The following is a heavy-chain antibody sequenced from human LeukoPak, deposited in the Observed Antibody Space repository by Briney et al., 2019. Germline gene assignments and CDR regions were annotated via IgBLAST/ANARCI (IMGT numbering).Heavy chain of an antibody. J-gene: IGHJ4*02. CDR3: ARARGYYDNSGHENFDY. V-gene: IGHV1-18*01. Sequence: ASVKVSCKASGYTFTSYGITWVRQAPGQGLEWRGWISATNGNTNYAQKFRGRVTMTTDTSTTTVYMELRSLRSDDTAVYYCARARGYYDNSGHENFDYWGRGTLVTVSS. D-gene: IGHD3-22*01. CDR2: ISATNGNT. CDR1: GYTFTSYG.